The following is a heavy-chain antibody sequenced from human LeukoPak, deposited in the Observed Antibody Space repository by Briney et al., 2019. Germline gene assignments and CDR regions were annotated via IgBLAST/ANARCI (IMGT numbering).Heavy chain of an antibody. Sequence: SETLSLTCTVSGGSINSGAYYWSWIRQHPGKGLEWIGYIYYTGNTYYNPSLKSRVAISVDTSKNEFSLKLTSVTAADTAVYYCARSYPGVVAFDIWGQGTMVTVSS. CDR3: ARSYPGVVAFDI. J-gene: IGHJ3*02. V-gene: IGHV4-31*03. CDR1: GGSINSGAYY. D-gene: IGHD2-15*01. CDR2: IYYTGNT.